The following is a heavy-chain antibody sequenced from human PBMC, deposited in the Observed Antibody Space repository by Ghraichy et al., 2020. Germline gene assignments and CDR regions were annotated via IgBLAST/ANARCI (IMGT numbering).Heavy chain of an antibody. CDR3: VSGHGDRGSDWTEGAFET. CDR1: GFSLATTAVG. Sequence: SGPTLVKPTQTLTLTCTFSGFSLATTAVGLGWIRQPPGKALEWLAFIYWDDDKRYAPSLKSRLSITKDTSNNQVVLTMTNMDPDDTGTYDCVSGHGDRGSDWTEGAFETGGPGPIVTV. D-gene: IGHD1-1*01. V-gene: IGHV2-5*05. J-gene: IGHJ3*01. CDR2: IYWDDDK.